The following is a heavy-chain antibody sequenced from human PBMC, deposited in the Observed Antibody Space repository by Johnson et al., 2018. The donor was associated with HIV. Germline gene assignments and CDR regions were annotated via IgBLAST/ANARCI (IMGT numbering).Heavy chain of an antibody. CDR3: TNPDTAMATGAFDI. D-gene: IGHD5-18*01. CDR2: IKSKTDGGTT. Sequence: VQLVESVGGLVKPGGSLSLACEASGFTFSNAWMSWVRQAPGKVLEWVGRIKSKTDGGTTEYAAAVKGRFTMSRDDSKNTLYLQMNSLKTEDTAVYYCTNPDTAMATGAFDIWGQGTMVTVSS. V-gene: IGHV3-15*01. CDR1: GFTFSNAW. J-gene: IGHJ3*02.